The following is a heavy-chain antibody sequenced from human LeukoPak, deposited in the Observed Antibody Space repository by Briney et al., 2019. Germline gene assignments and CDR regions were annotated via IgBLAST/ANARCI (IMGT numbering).Heavy chain of an antibody. CDR1: GFSFSSYW. V-gene: IGHV3-7*01. D-gene: IGHD3-3*01. J-gene: IGHJ4*02. CDR3: VRDFRFLDDY. Sequence: GGSLRLSCAASGFSFSSYWMTWVRQAPGKGLEWVANIKQDGTEKYSVDSVKGRFAISRDNAKNSLYLQMNSVRAEDTAVYYCVRDFRFLDDYWGQGTLVSVSS. CDR2: IKQDGTEK.